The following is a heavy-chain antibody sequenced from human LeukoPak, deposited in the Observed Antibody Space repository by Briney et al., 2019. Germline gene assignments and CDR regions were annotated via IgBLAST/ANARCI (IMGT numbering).Heavy chain of an antibody. CDR1: GFTFSSYW. Sequence: GGSLRLSCAASGFTFSSYWMSWVRQAPGKGLEWVANIKQDGSEKYYADSVKGRFTISRDNSKNTLYLQMNSLRAEDTAMYYCAKDSAYYYDSSGYYYDWGQGTLVTVSS. D-gene: IGHD3-22*01. V-gene: IGHV3-7*01. J-gene: IGHJ4*02. CDR2: IKQDGSEK. CDR3: AKDSAYYYDSSGYYYD.